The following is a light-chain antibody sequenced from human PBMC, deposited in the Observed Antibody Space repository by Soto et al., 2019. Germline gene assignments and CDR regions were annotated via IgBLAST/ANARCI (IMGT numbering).Light chain of an antibody. J-gene: IGLJ2*01. CDR3: QTWDTGIQV. Sequence: QSVLTQSPSASASLGASVKLTCTLSSGHSHYAIAWHQQQPEKGPRYLMKVNGDGSHTKGDEIPDRFSGSSSGAERYLTISSLQSEDEADYHCQTWDTGIQVFGGGTKLTVL. V-gene: IGLV4-69*01. CDR1: SGHSHYA. CDR2: VNGDGSH.